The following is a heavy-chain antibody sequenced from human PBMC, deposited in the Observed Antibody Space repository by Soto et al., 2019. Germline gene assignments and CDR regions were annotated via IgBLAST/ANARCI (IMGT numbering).Heavy chain of an antibody. CDR1: GDSINSYY. CDR3: ARTYDNSGPNSGGYAFDI. V-gene: IGHV4-59*01. D-gene: IGHD3-22*01. J-gene: IGHJ3*02. Sequence: QVQLQESGPGLVKPSETLSFTCTVSGDSINSYYWSWIRQPPGKGLEWIAYFYKSGTTNYNPLKSRVTISVDTSKNQFSLKLSSVTAADTAVYYCARTYDNSGPNSGGYAFDIWGQGTMLTVSS. CDR2: FYKSGTT.